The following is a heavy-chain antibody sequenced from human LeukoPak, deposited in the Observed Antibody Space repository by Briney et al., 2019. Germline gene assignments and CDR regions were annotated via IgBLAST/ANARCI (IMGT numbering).Heavy chain of an antibody. CDR2: ISYDGSNK. J-gene: IGHJ3*02. Sequence: GGSLRLSCAASGFTFSSYAMHWVRQAPDKGLEWVAVISYDGSNKYYADSVKGRFTISRDNSKNTLYLQMNSLRAEDTAVYYCARVIETGTTNAFDIWGQGTMVTVSS. V-gene: IGHV3-30*04. CDR1: GFTFSSYA. CDR3: ARVIETGTTNAFDI. D-gene: IGHD1-1*01.